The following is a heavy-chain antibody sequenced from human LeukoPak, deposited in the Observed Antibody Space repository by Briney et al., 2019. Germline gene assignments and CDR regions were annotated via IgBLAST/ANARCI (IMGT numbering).Heavy chain of an antibody. V-gene: IGHV3-9*01. CDR2: ISWNSGTI. Sequence: PGRSLRLSCAASGVTLDDYAMHWVRQAPGRGLEWVSGISWNSGTIAYADSVKGRFTISRDNAKNSPYLQMSSLRAEDTAVYYCARLREIPVFGVVTKSTSYFDYWGQGTLVTVSS. CDR1: GVTLDDYA. J-gene: IGHJ4*02. CDR3: ARLREIPVFGVVTKSTSYFDY. D-gene: IGHD3-3*01.